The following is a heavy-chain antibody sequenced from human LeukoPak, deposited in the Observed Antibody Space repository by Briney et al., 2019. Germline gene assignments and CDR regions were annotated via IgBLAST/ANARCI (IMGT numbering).Heavy chain of an antibody. CDR3: ARDSRVRGVTLDY. Sequence: ASVKISCKASGGTFSSYAISWVRQAPGQGLEWMGRIIPIFGTANYAQKFQGRVTITTDESTSTAYMELSSLKSEDTAVYYCARDSRVRGVTLDYWGQGTRVTVSS. CDR1: GGTFSSYA. V-gene: IGHV1-69*05. D-gene: IGHD3-10*01. CDR2: IIPIFGTA. J-gene: IGHJ4*02.